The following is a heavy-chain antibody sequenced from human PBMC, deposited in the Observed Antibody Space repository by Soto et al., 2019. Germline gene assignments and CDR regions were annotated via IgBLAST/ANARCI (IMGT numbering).Heavy chain of an antibody. CDR1: GFTFSSYS. D-gene: IGHD6-19*01. V-gene: IGHV3-48*02. Sequence: PGGSLRLSCAASGFTFSSYSMNWVRQAPGKGLEWVSYISSSSTIYYADSVKGRFTISRDNAKNSLYLQMNSLRDEDTAVYYCARDIGAVAGDIDYWGQGTLVTVSS. CDR2: ISSSSTI. CDR3: ARDIGAVAGDIDY. J-gene: IGHJ4*02.